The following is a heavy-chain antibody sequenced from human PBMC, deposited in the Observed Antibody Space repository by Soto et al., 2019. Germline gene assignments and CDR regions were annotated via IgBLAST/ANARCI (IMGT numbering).Heavy chain of an antibody. CDR2: ISYDGSKK. Sequence: QVQLVESGGGVVQPGRSLRLSCAASGFTFSSYGMHWVRQAPGKGLEWVAVISYDGSKKYYADSVKGRFTISRDNSKNTLYLHMNSLRAEDTAVYYCANGGPRVRGPRGYFDYWGQGTLVTVSS. CDR3: ANGGPRVRGPRGYFDY. J-gene: IGHJ4*02. CDR1: GFTFSSYG. D-gene: IGHD3-10*01. V-gene: IGHV3-30*18.